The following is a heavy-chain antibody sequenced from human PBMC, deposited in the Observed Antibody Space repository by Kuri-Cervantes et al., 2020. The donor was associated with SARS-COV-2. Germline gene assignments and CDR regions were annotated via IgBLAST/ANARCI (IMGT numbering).Heavy chain of an antibody. D-gene: IGHD4-23*01. Sequence: GGSLRLSCAASGFTFSSYAMHWVRQAPGKGLEWVANIKQDGSEKYYVDSVKGRFTISRDNAKNSLYLQMNSLRAEDTAVFYCVREVTFNYYYYYTDVWGKGTTVTVSS. J-gene: IGHJ6*03. CDR3: VREVTFNYYYYYTDV. V-gene: IGHV3-7*01. CDR2: IKQDGSEK. CDR1: GFTFSSYA.